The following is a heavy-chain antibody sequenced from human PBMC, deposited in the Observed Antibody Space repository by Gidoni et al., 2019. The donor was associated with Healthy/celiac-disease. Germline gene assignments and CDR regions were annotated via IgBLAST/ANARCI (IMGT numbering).Heavy chain of an antibody. D-gene: IGHD6-19*01. CDR1: GFHFSSNA. J-gene: IGHJ5*02. Sequence: EVQLLESGGGLVRPGGARRLSCADSGFHFSSNAMSWVRQAPGKGLECVSAISGSGCSTSYADSVKGRFTISRDNSKNTLYLQMNSLRAEDTAVYYCAKDLLASIAVAGFDPWGQGTLVTVSS. CDR2: ISGSGCST. V-gene: IGHV3-23*01. CDR3: AKDLLASIAVAGFDP.